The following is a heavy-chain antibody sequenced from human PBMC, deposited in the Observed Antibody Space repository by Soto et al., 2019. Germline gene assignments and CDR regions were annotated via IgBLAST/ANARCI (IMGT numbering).Heavy chain of an antibody. CDR1: GFTFSSYA. CDR2: ISISGETI. V-gene: IGHV3-23*01. J-gene: IGHJ1*01. D-gene: IGHD6-19*01. CDR3: AKGVPGIAVAGTGYFQH. Sequence: GGSLRLSCAASGFTFSSYAMNWVRQAPGKGLEWVASISISGETIYYTDSVKGRFTISRDNSKDTLYLQMNSLRADDTAVYYCAKGVPGIAVAGTGYFQHWGQGTLVTVSS.